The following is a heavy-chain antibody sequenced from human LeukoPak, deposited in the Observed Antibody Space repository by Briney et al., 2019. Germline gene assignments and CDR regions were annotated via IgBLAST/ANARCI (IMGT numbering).Heavy chain of an antibody. D-gene: IGHD7-27*01. V-gene: IGHV1-69*05. CDR3: ARDHWGIVENGYDYFYYDMDV. CDR1: GGSFSTSG. Sequence: SVKVSCKASGGSFSTSGFSWVRQAPGQGLEWMGGVIPIYGTPSYAQKFQGRVTIATDGSTSTAYMELSSLRSEDTAVYYCARDHWGIVENGYDYFYYDMDVWGQGTTVTVSS. CDR2: VIPIYGTP. J-gene: IGHJ6*02.